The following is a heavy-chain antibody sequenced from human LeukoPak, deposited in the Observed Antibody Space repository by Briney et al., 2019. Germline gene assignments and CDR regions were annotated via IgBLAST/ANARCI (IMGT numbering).Heavy chain of an antibody. Sequence: PSETLSLTCTVSGGSISSYYWSWIRQPPGKGLEWIGYIYYSGSTNYNPSLKSRVTISVDTSKNQFSLKLSSVTAADTAVYYCASEMATIRNLGYWGQGTLVTVSS. V-gene: IGHV4-59*01. CDR2: IYYSGST. D-gene: IGHD5-24*01. CDR1: GGSISSYY. J-gene: IGHJ4*02. CDR3: ASEMATIRNLGY.